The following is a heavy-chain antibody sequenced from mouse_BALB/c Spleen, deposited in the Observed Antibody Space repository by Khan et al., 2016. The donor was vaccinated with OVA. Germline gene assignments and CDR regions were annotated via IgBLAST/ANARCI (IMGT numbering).Heavy chain of an antibody. J-gene: IGHJ3*01. D-gene: IGHD1-2*01. Sequence: EVELVESGGGLVQPGGSRKLSCAASGFTFSDYGMAWVRQAPGKGPEWVAFISDLAYSIYYADTVTGRFTISRENVKNTLYLEMSSLRSEDTAMYYCARGGGTAPFADWGQGTLVTVSA. CDR1: GFTFSDYG. CDR2: ISDLAYSI. CDR3: ARGGGTAPFAD. V-gene: IGHV5-15*02.